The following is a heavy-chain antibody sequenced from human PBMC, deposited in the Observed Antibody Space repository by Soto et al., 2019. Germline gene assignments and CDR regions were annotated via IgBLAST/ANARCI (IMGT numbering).Heavy chain of an antibody. V-gene: IGHV4-30-2*01. J-gene: IGHJ4*02. CDR1: GGSISSGGYS. Sequence: SETLSLTCAVSGGSISSGGYSWSWIRQPPGKGLEWIGYIYHSGSTYYNPSLKSRVTISVDRSKNQFSLKLSSGTAADTAVYYCARDYNYFDYWGQGTLVTVSS. CDR2: IYHSGST. CDR3: ARDYNYFDY. D-gene: IGHD3-10*01.